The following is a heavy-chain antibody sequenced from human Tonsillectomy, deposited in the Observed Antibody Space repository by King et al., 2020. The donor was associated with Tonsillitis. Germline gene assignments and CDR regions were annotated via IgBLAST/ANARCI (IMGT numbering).Heavy chain of an antibody. J-gene: IGHJ3*02. V-gene: IGHV3-30*04. CDR1: GFNFSSYA. CDR2: ISYDGSNK. Sequence: VQLVESGGGVVKPGRSLRLSCAASGFNFSSYAMHWVRQAPGKGLEGVAVISYDGSNKYYADPVKGRCTISRDNSKNTLYLKMNSLRAEDTAVDYCARGGRGDYCDRSVYYGDAFDIWGQGTLVTVSS. D-gene: IGHD3-22*01. CDR3: ARGGRGDYCDRSVYYGDAFDI.